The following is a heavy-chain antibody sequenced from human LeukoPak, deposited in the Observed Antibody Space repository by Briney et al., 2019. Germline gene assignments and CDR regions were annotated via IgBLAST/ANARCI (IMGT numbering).Heavy chain of an antibody. V-gene: IGHV4-39*07. CDR3: ARDQARIAAALGMDV. Sequence: PSETLSLTCTVSGDSISSSYYWGWIRQPPGKGLEWIGHIYYSGSTSYNPSLKSRVTISVDTSKNQFSLKLSSVTAADTAVYYCARDQARIAAALGMDVWGQGTTVTVSS. J-gene: IGHJ6*02. CDR2: IYYSGST. CDR1: GDSISSSYY. D-gene: IGHD6-13*01.